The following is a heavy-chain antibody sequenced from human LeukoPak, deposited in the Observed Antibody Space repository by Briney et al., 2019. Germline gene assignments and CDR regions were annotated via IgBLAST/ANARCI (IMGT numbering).Heavy chain of an antibody. CDR2: FDPEDGET. D-gene: IGHD5-24*01. V-gene: IGHV1-24*01. CDR1: GYTLTELS. J-gene: IGHJ4*02. CDR3: ATYGYNGTYYFDY. Sequence: SVKVSCKVSGYTLTELSIHRERQAPGKGLEWMGGFDPEDGETIYAQKFQSRVTMTEDTSTDTAYMELSSLRSEDTAVYYCATYGYNGTYYFDYWGQGTLVTVSS.